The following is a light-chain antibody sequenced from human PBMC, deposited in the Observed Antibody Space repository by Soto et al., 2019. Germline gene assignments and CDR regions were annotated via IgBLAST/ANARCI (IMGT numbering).Light chain of an antibody. J-gene: IGKJ2*01. CDR2: KAS. CDR1: QSVGNW. CDR3: QQYQSFPYT. Sequence: DIQMTQSPSTLSASVGDRVSITCRASQSVGNWLAWYQHKPGKAPNLLIYKASRLESEVPSRFSGSSSRTEFTLTISSLQPDDFATYYCQQYQSFPYTFGQGTKLEMK. V-gene: IGKV1-5*03.